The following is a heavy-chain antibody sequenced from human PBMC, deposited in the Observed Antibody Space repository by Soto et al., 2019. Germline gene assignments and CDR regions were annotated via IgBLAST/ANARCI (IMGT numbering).Heavy chain of an antibody. D-gene: IGHD4-17*01. Sequence: EVQLVESGGGLVQPGGSLRLSCAASGFTFSSDDMHCVRQATGKGLEWVSAIGTAGDTYYPGSVKGRFTISRENAKNSLYLQMNSLRAEDTAVYYCARDDGDPRFVYYYGMDVWGQGTTVTVSS. J-gene: IGHJ6*02. CDR2: IGTAGDT. CDR3: ARDDGDPRFVYYYGMDV. V-gene: IGHV3-13*01. CDR1: GFTFSSDD.